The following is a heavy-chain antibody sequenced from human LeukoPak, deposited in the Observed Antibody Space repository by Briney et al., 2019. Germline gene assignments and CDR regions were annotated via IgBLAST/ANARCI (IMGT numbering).Heavy chain of an antibody. V-gene: IGHV1-69*02. CDR2: IIPILGIA. Sequence: GASVKVSCKSSGGTFSSYTISWVRQAPGQGLEWMGMIIPILGIANYAQKFQGRVTITADKSTSTAYMELSSLRSEDTAAYYCVHEARARYWGQGNLVTVSS. CDR3: VHEARARY. J-gene: IGHJ4*02. CDR1: GGTFSSYT.